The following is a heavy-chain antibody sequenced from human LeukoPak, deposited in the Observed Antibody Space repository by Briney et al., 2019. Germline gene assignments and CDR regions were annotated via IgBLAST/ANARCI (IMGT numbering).Heavy chain of an antibody. J-gene: IGHJ4*02. D-gene: IGHD2-8*02. Sequence: GGSLRLSCAASGFTFRDYWMHWVRQVPGKGLLWVSHINSDGSITDYADSVKGRFTISRDNARNTLSLQMDSLRVEDTAVYYCARNPTGDYDYWGQGALVTISS. CDR2: INSDGSIT. CDR1: GFTFRDYW. CDR3: ARNPTGDYDY. V-gene: IGHV3-74*01.